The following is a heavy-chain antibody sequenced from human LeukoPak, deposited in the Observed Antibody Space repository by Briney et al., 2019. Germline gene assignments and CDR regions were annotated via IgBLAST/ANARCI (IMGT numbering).Heavy chain of an antibody. CDR2: IKQDGSEK. V-gene: IGHV3-7*01. D-gene: IGHD3-22*01. CDR1: GFTFSSYW. J-gene: IGHJ4*02. CDR3: ARDKREYYYDSSGWKTYPFDY. Sequence: GGSLRLSCAASGFTFSSYWMSWVRQAPGKGLEWVANIKQDGSEKYYVDSVKGRFTISRDNAKNSLYLQMNSLRAEDTAVYYCARDKREYYYDSSGWKTYPFDYWGQGTLVTASS.